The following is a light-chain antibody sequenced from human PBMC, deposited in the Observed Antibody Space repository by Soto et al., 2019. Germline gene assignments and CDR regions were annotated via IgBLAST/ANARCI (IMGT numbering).Light chain of an antibody. CDR3: QQYDSYWT. CDR1: QGISSY. Sequence: AIRIAQSPSSLSASTGDRVTITCRASQGISSYLAWYQQKPGKAPKLLIYAASTLQSGVPSRFSGSGSGTDFTLTISCLQPDDFATYYCQQYDSYWTFGQGTKVDIK. J-gene: IGKJ1*01. CDR2: AAS. V-gene: IGKV1-8*01.